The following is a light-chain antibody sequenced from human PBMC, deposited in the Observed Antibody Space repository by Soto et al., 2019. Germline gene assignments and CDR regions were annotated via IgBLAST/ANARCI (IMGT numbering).Light chain of an antibody. CDR2: DAS. Sequence: EIVLTQSPATLSLSPGERATLSCRASQSISRYLAWYQQKPGQAPRLLIHDASNRATGIPARFSGSGSETDFTLTISSLEPEDWSVYYCQQRLSWPPLTFGGGNKVENK. J-gene: IGKJ4*01. CDR1: QSISRY. CDR3: QQRLSWPPLT. V-gene: IGKV3-11*01.